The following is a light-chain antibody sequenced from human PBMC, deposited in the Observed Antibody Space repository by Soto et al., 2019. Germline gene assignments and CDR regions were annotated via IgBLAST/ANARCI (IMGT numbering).Light chain of an antibody. Sequence: QSVLTQPPSASGTPGQRVTISCSGGSSNIGDNTVNWYQQVPGTAPKLLIYNNNQRPSGVPDRFSGSKSGTSASLAISGLQSEDEADYHCAAWDDSLNGPIFGGGTKLTVL. CDR2: NNN. CDR1: SSNIGDNT. V-gene: IGLV1-44*01. J-gene: IGLJ2*01. CDR3: AAWDDSLNGPI.